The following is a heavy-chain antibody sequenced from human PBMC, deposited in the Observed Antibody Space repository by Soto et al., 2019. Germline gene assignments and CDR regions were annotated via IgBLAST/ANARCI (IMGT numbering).Heavy chain of an antibody. J-gene: IGHJ5*02. CDR3: ASASELMVYAGRT. CDR1: GGSISSGDYY. V-gene: IGHV4-30-4*01. CDR2: IYYSGST. D-gene: IGHD2-8*01. Sequence: SETLSLTCTVSGGSISSGDYYWSWIRQPPGKGLEWIGYIYYSGSTYYNPSLKSRVTISVDTSKNQFSLKLSSVTAADTAVYYCASASELMVYAGRTWGQGTLVTVSS.